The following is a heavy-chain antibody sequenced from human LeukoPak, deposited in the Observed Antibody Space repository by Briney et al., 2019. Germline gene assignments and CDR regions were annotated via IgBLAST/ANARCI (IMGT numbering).Heavy chain of an antibody. CDR1: GDSISSTYYY. CDR2: IYYSGST. D-gene: IGHD3-9*01. Sequence: SETLSLTCTVSGDSISSTYYYWGWIRQPPGMGLEWIGNIYYSGSTYYNPSLKSRVSISGDTSKNQFPLKLSSVTAADTAVYYCARENYDILTGYFYFDYWGQGTLVTVSS. CDR3: ARENYDILTGYFYFDY. J-gene: IGHJ4*02. V-gene: IGHV4-39*06.